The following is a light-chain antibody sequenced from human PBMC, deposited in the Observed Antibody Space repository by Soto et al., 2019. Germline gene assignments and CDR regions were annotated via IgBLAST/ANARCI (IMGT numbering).Light chain of an antibody. CDR2: KVS. CDR3: MQGTHWPPYT. CDR1: QSLTYSDGNTY. J-gene: IGKJ2*01. Sequence: DVAMTQSPLSLPVTLGHPASISCRSSQSLTYSDGNTYLSWYQLRPGQSPRRLIYKVSNRDSGVPDRFCGSGSGKDLTLIISRVEAEYVGVYYCMQGTHWPPYTFGQGTKLEIK. V-gene: IGKV2-30*01.